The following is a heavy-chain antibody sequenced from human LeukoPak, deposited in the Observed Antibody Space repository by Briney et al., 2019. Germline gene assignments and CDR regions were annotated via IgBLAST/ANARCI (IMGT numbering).Heavy chain of an antibody. CDR1: GGSISSSSYY. Sequence: SETLSLTCTVSGGSISSSSYYWGWIRQPPGKGLEWIGSIYYSGSTYYNPSLKSRVTISVDTSKNQFSLKLSSVTAADTAVYYCARDPEYEGVEYYFDYWGQGTLVTVSS. CDR3: ARDPEYEGVEYYFDY. J-gene: IGHJ4*02. CDR2: IYYSGST. D-gene: IGHD2/OR15-2a*01. V-gene: IGHV4-39*07.